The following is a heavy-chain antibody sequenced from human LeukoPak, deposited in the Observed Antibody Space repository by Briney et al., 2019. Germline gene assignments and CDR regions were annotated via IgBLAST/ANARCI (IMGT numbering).Heavy chain of an antibody. V-gene: IGHV4-34*01. CDR3: ARQYYGYSGGGLDY. Sequence: GSLRLSCAASGFTFSSYAMSWVRQPPGKGLEWIGEINHSGSTSYNPSLKSRVTISVDTSKNQFSLKLNSVTAADTALYYCARQYYGYSGGGLDYWGQGTLVTVSS. J-gene: IGHJ4*02. D-gene: IGHD3-16*01. CDR2: INHSGST. CDR1: GFTFSSYA.